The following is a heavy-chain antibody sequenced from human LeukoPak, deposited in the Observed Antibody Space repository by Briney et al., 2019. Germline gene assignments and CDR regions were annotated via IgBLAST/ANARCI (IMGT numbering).Heavy chain of an antibody. Sequence: GASVKVSCKASGYTFTSYAMNWVRQAPGQGLEWMGRINTNTGNPTYAQGFTGRFVFSLDTFVSTAYLQISSLKAEDTAVYYCARDRKGGYPGKALYPGIWGQGPLVTVS. CDR1: GYTFTSYA. J-gene: IGHJ4*02. D-gene: IGHD3-10*01. CDR2: INTNTGNP. V-gene: IGHV7-4-1*02. CDR3: ARDRKGGYPGKALYPGI.